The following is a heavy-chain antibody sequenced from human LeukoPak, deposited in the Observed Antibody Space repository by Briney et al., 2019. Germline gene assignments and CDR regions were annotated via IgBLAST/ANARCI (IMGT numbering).Heavy chain of an antibody. D-gene: IGHD3-10*01. CDR3: AYLGSSTFLTSFHH. Sequence: GSSVKVSCKASGGTFSSYAISWVRQAPGQGLEWMGGIIPIFGTANYAQKFQGRVTITADKSTSTAYMELSSLRSEDTAVYYCAYLGSSTFLTSFHHWGQGTLVTVPS. CDR2: IIPIFGTA. J-gene: IGHJ1*01. V-gene: IGHV1-69*06. CDR1: GGTFSSYA.